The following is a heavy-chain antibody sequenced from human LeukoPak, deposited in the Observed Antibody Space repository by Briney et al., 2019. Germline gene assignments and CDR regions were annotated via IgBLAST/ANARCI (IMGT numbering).Heavy chain of an antibody. CDR3: ARGGRITMVRGVIIPQFF. J-gene: IGHJ4*02. CDR1: GYTFTSYG. V-gene: IGHV1-18*01. CDR2: ISAYNGNT. Sequence: ASVKVSCKASGYTFTSYGISWVRQAPGQGLEWMGWISAYNGNTNYAQKLQGRVTMTTDTSTSTAYMELSRLRSDDTAVYYCARGGRITMVRGVIIPQFFWGQGTLVTVSS. D-gene: IGHD3-10*01.